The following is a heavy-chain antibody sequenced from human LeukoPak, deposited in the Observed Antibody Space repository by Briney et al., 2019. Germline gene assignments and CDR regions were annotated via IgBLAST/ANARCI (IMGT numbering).Heavy chain of an antibody. V-gene: IGHV3-21*01. CDR3: ARVRSGSSAGNYGMDV. CDR2: ISSGSTYM. CDR1: GFTFSSYS. Sequence: GGSLRLSCAASGFTFSSYSMNWVRQAPGKGLEWVSSISSGSTYMYYADSVKGRFTISRDNAKNTLYLQMNSLRAEDTAVYYCARVRSGSSAGNYGMDVWGQGTTVTVSS. D-gene: IGHD1-26*01. J-gene: IGHJ6*02.